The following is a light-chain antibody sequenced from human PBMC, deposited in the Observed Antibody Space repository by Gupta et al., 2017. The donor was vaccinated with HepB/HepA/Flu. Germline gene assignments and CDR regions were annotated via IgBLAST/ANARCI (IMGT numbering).Light chain of an antibody. CDR2: KDY. CDR1: NSNIGDNP. V-gene: IGLV1-44*01. Sequence: QTVLTQPPSVSGTPGQRVTISCSGSNSNIGDNPVNWYQQVPGTAPQPLILKDYERPSGVPDRFSGSKSGTSASLTITGLQPEDDSYFYCASWDDSLEGVLFGGGTKLTVL. J-gene: IGLJ2*01. CDR3: ASWDDSLEGVL.